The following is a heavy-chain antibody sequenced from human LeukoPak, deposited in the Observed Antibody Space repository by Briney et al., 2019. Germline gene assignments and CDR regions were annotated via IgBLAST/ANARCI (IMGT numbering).Heavy chain of an antibody. D-gene: IGHD4-17*01. CDR2: IQNSGST. Sequence: SETLSLTCAVSGGXVSSSFWSWIRQSPGKGLEWIGYIQNSGSTKYNPSLKSRVTMSVDTSKNQFSLGLSSVTAADTAVYYCARDRGFGDYGIDYWGQGILVTVSS. V-gene: IGHV4-59*02. CDR3: ARDRGFGDYGIDY. CDR1: GGXVSSSF. J-gene: IGHJ4*02.